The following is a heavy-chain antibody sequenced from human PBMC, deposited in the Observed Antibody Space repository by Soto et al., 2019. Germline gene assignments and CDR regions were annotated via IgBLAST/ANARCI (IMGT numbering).Heavy chain of an antibody. CDR3: AKDRNPQDIVVVPAAIPDAFDI. CDR2: ISGSGGST. Sequence: PGGSLRLSCAASGFTFSSYAMSWVRQAPGKGLEWVSAISGSGGSTYYADSVKGRFTISRDNSKNTLYLQMNSLRAEDTAVYYCAKDRNPQDIVVVPAAIPDAFDIWGQGTMVTVSS. V-gene: IGHV3-23*01. CDR1: GFTFSSYA. D-gene: IGHD2-2*01. J-gene: IGHJ3*02.